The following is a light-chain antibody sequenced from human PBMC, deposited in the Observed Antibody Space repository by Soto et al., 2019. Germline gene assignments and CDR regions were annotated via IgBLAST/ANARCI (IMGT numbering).Light chain of an antibody. J-gene: IGKJ1*01. V-gene: IGKV1-27*01. Sequence: DIQMTQSPSSLSASVGDTVTITCRASQGISNYLAWYQQKPGQVPNLLIYAASTLQSGFPSRFSGSGSGTDFTLTISILRPEDVATYYCQKYNNAPRTFGQGTKVEI. CDR3: QKYNNAPRT. CDR1: QGISNY. CDR2: AAS.